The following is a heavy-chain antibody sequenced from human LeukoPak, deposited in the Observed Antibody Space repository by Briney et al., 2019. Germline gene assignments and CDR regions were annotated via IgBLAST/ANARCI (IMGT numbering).Heavy chain of an antibody. D-gene: IGHD2-15*01. CDR2: INPNSGGT. CDR3: ARDLGYCSGGSCYPNPHFDY. J-gene: IGHJ4*02. Sequence: AASVKVSCKASGYTFTGYYMHWVRQAPGQGLEWMGWINPNSGGTNYAQKFQGRDTMTRDTSISTAYMELSRLRSDDTAVYYCARDLGYCSGGSCYPNPHFDYWGQGTLVTVSS. CDR1: GYTFTGYY. V-gene: IGHV1-2*02.